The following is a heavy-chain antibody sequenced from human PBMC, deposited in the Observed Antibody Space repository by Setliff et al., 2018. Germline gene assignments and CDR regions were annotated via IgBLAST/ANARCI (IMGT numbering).Heavy chain of an antibody. V-gene: IGHV3-23*01. CDR1: GFTFFSYT. CDR3: AKDAYDSSGYGGHYFDY. CDR2: SSGRGDNT. Sequence: GGSLRLSCTTSGFTFFSYTMNWVRQAPGKGLEWVSGSSGRGDNTYYVDSVKRRFTISRDNSKETLYLQMNSLRAEDTAIYYCAKDAYDSSGYGGHYFDYWGQGALVTVSS. J-gene: IGHJ4*02. D-gene: IGHD3-22*01.